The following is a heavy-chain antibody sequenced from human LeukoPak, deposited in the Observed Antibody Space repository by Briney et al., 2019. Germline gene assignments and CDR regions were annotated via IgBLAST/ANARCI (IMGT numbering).Heavy chain of an antibody. D-gene: IGHD1-26*01. V-gene: IGHV1-24*01. CDR1: GYTLTELS. CDR2: FDPEDGET. CDR3: ATHTPTAPIVGAKGVVWAFDI. Sequence: ASVKVSCKVSGYTLTELSMHWVRQAPGKGLEWMGGFDPEDGETIYAQKFQGRVTMTEDTSTDTAYMELSSLRSEDTAVYYCATHTPTAPIVGAKGVVWAFDIWGQGTMVTVSS. J-gene: IGHJ3*02.